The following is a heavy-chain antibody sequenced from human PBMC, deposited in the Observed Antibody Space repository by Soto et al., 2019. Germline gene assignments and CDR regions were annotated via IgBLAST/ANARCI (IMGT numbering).Heavy chain of an antibody. CDR3: ARDRRTTVTTRPIDY. CDR1: GFTFSSYS. Sequence: EVQLVESGGGLVQPGGSLRLSCAASGFTFSSYSMNWVRQAPGKGLEWVSYISSSSSTIYYADSVKGRFTISRDHAKNSLYLQMNSLSAEDTAVYYCARDRRTTVTTRPIDYWGQGTLVTVSS. D-gene: IGHD4-17*01. CDR2: ISSSSSTI. J-gene: IGHJ4*02. V-gene: IGHV3-48*01.